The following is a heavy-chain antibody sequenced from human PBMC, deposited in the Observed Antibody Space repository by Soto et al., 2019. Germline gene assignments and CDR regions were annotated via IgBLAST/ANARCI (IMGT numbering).Heavy chain of an antibody. V-gene: IGHV3-33*01. Sequence: QVQLVESGGGVVQPGRSLRLSCAASGFTFSSYGMHWVRQAPGKGLEWVAVIWYDGSNKYYADSVKGRFTISRDNSKNTLYLKMNSLRAEDTAVYYCARGGDYYYYCGMDVWGQGTTVTVSS. CDR1: GFTFSSYG. J-gene: IGHJ6*02. CDR3: ARGGDYYYYCGMDV. CDR2: IWYDGSNK.